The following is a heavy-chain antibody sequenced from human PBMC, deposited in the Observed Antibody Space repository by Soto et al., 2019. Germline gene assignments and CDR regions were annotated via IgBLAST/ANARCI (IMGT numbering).Heavy chain of an antibody. J-gene: IGHJ4*02. CDR3: ARGGDYYDILTGYYAY. D-gene: IGHD3-9*01. CDR1: GYSFTSYW. CDR2: IYPGDSDT. V-gene: IGHV5-51*01. Sequence: GESLKISCKGSGYSFTSYWIGWVRQMPGKGLEWMGIIYPGDSDTRYSPSFQGQVTISADKSISTAYLQWSSLKASDTAMYYCARGGDYYDILTGYYAYWGQGTLVTVS.